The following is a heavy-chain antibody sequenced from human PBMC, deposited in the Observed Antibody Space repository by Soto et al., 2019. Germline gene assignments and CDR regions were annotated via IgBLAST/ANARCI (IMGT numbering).Heavy chain of an antibody. Sequence: GGSLRISCAASGFTFGSSWMHWVRQAPGKGLVWVSRINSDGSSTKYADSVKGRFTISRDHAKHTLHLQMDSLSAEDTALYYCARTVITYYDSGSYFNDAFDIWGLGTMVTVSS. CDR3: ARTVITYYDSGSYFNDAFDI. CDR1: GFTFGSSW. V-gene: IGHV3-74*01. D-gene: IGHD3-10*01. J-gene: IGHJ3*02. CDR2: INSDGSST.